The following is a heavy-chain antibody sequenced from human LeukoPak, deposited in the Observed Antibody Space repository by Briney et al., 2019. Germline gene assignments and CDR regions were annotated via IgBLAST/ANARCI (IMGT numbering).Heavy chain of an antibody. CDR1: GYTFTGCY. CDR3: ARGPVPARRRGIYFDY. CDR2: INPNSGGT. D-gene: IGHD3-16*01. Sequence: ASVKVSCKASGYTFTGCYMHWVRQAPGQGLEWMGWINPNSGGTNYAQKFQGRVTMTRDTSISTAYMELSRLRSDDTAVYYCARGPVPARRRGIYFDYWGQGSLITVS. J-gene: IGHJ4*02. V-gene: IGHV1-2*02.